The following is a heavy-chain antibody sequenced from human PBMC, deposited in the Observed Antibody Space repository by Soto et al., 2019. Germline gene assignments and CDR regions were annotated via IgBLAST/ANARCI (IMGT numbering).Heavy chain of an antibody. CDR3: ARGGDKPYCSSTSCYTAYFDY. V-gene: IGHV3-33*01. Sequence: GGSLRLSCAASGFTFSSYGMHWVRQAPGKGLEWVAVIWYDGSNKYYADSVKGRFTISRDNSKNTLYLQMNSLRAEDTAVYYCARGGDKPYCSSTSCYTAYFDYWGQGTLVTVSS. D-gene: IGHD2-2*02. J-gene: IGHJ4*02. CDR2: IWYDGSNK. CDR1: GFTFSSYG.